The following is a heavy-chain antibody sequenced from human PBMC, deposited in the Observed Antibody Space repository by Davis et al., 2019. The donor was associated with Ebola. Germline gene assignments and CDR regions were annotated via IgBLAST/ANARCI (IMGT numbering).Heavy chain of an antibody. Sequence: PGGSLRLSCAVYGGSFSGYYWSWIRQPTGKGLEWIGEINHSGSTNYNPSLKSRVTISVDTSKNQFSLKLSSVTAADTAVYYCARLSRGYSYGYYYYYMDVWGKGTTVTVSS. CDR1: GGSFSGYY. J-gene: IGHJ6*03. CDR2: INHSGST. CDR3: ARLSRGYSYGYYYYYMDV. V-gene: IGHV4-34*01. D-gene: IGHD5-18*01.